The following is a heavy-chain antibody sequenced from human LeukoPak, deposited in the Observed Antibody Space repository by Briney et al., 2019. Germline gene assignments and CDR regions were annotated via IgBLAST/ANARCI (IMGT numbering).Heavy chain of an antibody. D-gene: IGHD6-19*01. CDR1: GYTFTSYA. CDR3: ARGIVAVAGLVFLRDY. V-gene: IGHV1-3*01. Sequence: ASVKVSCKASGYTFTSYAMHWVRQAPGQRLEWMGWINAGNGNTKYSQKFQGRVTITRDTSASTAYMELSSLRSEDTAVYYCARGIVAVAGLVFLRDYWGQGTLVTVSS. CDR2: INAGNGNT. J-gene: IGHJ4*02.